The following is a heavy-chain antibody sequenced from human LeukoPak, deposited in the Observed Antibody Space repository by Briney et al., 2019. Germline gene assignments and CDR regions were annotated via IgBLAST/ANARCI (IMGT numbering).Heavy chain of an antibody. CDR2: DSDSGSDT. D-gene: IGHD6-6*01. CDR1: GFTFSNHG. CDR3: AKRVPYSSSSVYFDN. V-gene: IGHV3-23*01. J-gene: IGHJ4*02. Sequence: GGPLRLSCAASGFTFSNHGMSWLRPATGKGLECFSADSDSGSDTYYAHSVKGRYTVSRDNSTNTLYLQMNSLRAEDTAVYYRAKRVPYSSSSVYFDNWGQGTLVTVSS.